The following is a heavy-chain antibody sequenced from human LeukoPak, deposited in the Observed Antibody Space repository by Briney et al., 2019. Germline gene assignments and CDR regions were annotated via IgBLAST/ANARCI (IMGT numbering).Heavy chain of an antibody. Sequence: SQTLSLTCTVSGGSISSGRYYWSWIRQPAGKGLEWIGRIYTSGSTNYYPPLKSRGPISVDTSQNQFSLKLSSVTAAGTAVYYWARGKGSNWGYYFDYWGQGTLVTVSS. CDR3: ARGKGSNWGYYFDY. J-gene: IGHJ4*02. CDR1: GGSISSGRYY. CDR2: IYTSGST. V-gene: IGHV4-61*02. D-gene: IGHD7-27*01.